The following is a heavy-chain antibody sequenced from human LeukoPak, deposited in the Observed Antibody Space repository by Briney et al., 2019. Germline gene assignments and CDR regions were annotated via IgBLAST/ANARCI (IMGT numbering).Heavy chain of an antibody. CDR3: ASQYYYDSSGYSLDY. Sequence: TGGSLRLSCAASGFTFSSYAMHWVRQAPGKGLEWVAVISYDGSNKYYADSVKGRFTISRDNSKNTLYPQMNSLRAEDTAVYYCASQYYYDSSGYSLDYWGQGTLVTVSS. J-gene: IGHJ4*02. D-gene: IGHD3-22*01. V-gene: IGHV3-30-3*01. CDR2: ISYDGSNK. CDR1: GFTFSSYA.